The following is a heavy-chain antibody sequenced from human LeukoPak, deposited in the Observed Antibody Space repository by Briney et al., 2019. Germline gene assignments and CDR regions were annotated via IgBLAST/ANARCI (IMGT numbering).Heavy chain of an antibody. Sequence: GLEWVSAISGSGGSTYYADSVKGRFTISRDNSKNTLYLQMNSLRAEDTAVYYCAKDSRVNNYWGQGTLVTVSS. CDR2: ISGSGGST. J-gene: IGHJ4*02. V-gene: IGHV3-23*01. D-gene: IGHD4-4*01. CDR3: AKDSRVNNY.